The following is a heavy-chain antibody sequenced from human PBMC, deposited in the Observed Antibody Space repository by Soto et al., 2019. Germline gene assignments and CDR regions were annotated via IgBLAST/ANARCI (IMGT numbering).Heavy chain of an antibody. CDR1: GFSFSNYA. D-gene: IGHD6-13*01. CDR3: AKDQGIAGL. CDR2: VSRSGETT. J-gene: IGHJ4*02. V-gene: IGHV3-23*01. Sequence: RLSCAASGFSFSNYAMSWVRQAPGKGLEWVSSVSRSGETTYYADSVKGRFTVSRDDSKNMLYLEMNSLRAEDTAMYYCAKDQGIAGLWGQGT.